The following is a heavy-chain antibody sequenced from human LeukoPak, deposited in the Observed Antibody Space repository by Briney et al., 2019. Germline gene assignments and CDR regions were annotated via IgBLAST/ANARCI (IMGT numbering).Heavy chain of an antibody. D-gene: IGHD6-25*01. Sequence: PSETLSLTCSVSGGSISSNSYYWVWIRQPPGKGLEWIGTISYSGSTYYNPSLKSRVTISVDTSTNQFSLRLRSVTAADTALYYCARAQGRLNYTDVWGKGATVTVSS. CDR1: GGSISSNSYY. CDR3: ARAQGRLNYTDV. J-gene: IGHJ6*03. CDR2: ISYSGST. V-gene: IGHV4-39*07.